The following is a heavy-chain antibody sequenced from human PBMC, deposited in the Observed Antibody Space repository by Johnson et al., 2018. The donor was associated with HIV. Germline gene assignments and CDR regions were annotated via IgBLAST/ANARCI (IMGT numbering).Heavy chain of an antibody. Sequence: VQLVESGGGVVQPGRSLRLSCAASGFTFSSYGMHWVRQAPCKGLEWVAVIWYDGSNKYYADSVKGRFTSSRDNSKNTLYLQMNSLRAEDTAVYYCASGIAVAGGAFDIWGQGTMVTVSS. CDR3: ASGIAVAGGAFDI. D-gene: IGHD6-19*01. J-gene: IGHJ3*02. CDR2: IWYDGSNK. CDR1: GFTFSSYG. V-gene: IGHV3-33*01.